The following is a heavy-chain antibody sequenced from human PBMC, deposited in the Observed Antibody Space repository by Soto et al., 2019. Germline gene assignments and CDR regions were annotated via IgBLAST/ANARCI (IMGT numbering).Heavy chain of an antibody. CDR2: IWYDGSNK. J-gene: IGHJ4*02. D-gene: IGHD3-3*01. CDR1: GFTFSSYG. CDR3: ARDPRYYDFWSGYYFDY. Sequence: HPGGSLRLSCAASGFTFSSYGMHWVRQAPGKGLEWVAVIWYDGSNKYYADSVKGRFTISRDNSKNTLYLQMNSLRAEDTAVYYCARDPRYYDFWSGYYFDYWGQGTLVTVSS. V-gene: IGHV3-33*01.